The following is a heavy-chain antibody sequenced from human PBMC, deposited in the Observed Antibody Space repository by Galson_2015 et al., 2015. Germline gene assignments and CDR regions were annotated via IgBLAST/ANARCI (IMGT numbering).Heavy chain of an antibody. CDR1: GGTFSSYA. J-gene: IGHJ6*02. CDR2: IIPIFGTA. CDR3: AGGFGRDGYNYYYSGMHV. Sequence: SVKVSCKASGGTFSSYAIRWVRQAPGQGLEWMGGIIPIFGTANYAQKFQGRVTITADESTSTAYMELSSLRSEDTAVYYCAGGFGRDGYNYYYSGMHVWGQGTTLTLSS. V-gene: IGHV1-69*13. D-gene: IGHD5-24*01.